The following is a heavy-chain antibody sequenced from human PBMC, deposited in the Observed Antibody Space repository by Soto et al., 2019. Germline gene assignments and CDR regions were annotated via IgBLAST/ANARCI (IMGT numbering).Heavy chain of an antibody. V-gene: IGHV3-11*01. D-gene: IGHD3-22*01. CDR2: IRSSGSAI. CDR3: AREDDTSGSGYFDY. CDR1: GFTFSDYY. J-gene: IGHJ4*02. Sequence: VGSLRLSCAVSGFTFSDYYMSWIRQAPGKGLQWASNIRSSGSAIYYADSVKGRFTISRDNAENSLYLQMNSLRAEDTAVYYCAREDDTSGSGYFDYWGQGALVTVSS.